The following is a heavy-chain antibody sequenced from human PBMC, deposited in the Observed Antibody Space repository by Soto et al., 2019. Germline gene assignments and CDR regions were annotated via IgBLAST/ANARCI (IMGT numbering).Heavy chain of an antibody. V-gene: IGHV3-23*01. Sequence: GGSLRLSCAASGFTFSSYAMSWVRQAPGKGLEWVSAISGSGGSTYYADSVKGRFTISRDSSKNTLYLQMNSLRAEDTAVYYCAKFLRIAVAGYYFDYWGQGTLVTVSS. CDR2: ISGSGGST. CDR3: AKFLRIAVAGYYFDY. D-gene: IGHD6-19*01. CDR1: GFTFSSYA. J-gene: IGHJ4*02.